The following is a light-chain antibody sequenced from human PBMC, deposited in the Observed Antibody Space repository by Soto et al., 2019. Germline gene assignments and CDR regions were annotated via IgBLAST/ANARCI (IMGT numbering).Light chain of an antibody. CDR2: DAS. V-gene: IGKV1-5*01. CDR3: QQYNSYSPWT. CDR1: QSISSW. Sequence: DIQMTQSPSTLSASVGDRVTITCRASQSISSWLAWYQQKPGKAPKLLIYDASSLESGVPSRFSGRGSGTEFTRTISSLQPDDFAPYYCQQYNSYSPWTFGQGNKVELK. J-gene: IGKJ1*01.